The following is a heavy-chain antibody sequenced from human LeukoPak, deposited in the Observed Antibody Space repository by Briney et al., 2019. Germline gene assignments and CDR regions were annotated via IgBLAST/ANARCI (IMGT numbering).Heavy chain of an antibody. CDR1: GITFSSYG. Sequence: PGGSLRLSCAASGITFSSYGMHWVRQAPGKGLEWVAVIWYDGRNKDYADSVRGRFTISRDNSKNTLYLEMNSLRVEDTAVYYCAKTPIGKPEYYFDYWGQGTLVTVSS. D-gene: IGHD3-22*01. J-gene: IGHJ4*02. V-gene: IGHV3-33*06. CDR2: IWYDGRNK. CDR3: AKTPIGKPEYYFDY.